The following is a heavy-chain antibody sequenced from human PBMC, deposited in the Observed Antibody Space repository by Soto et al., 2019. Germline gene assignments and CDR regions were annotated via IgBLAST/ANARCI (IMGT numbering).Heavy chain of an antibody. V-gene: IGHV5-10-1*01. D-gene: IGHD6-13*01. CDR2: IDPSDSYT. J-gene: IGHJ6*02. Sequence: GESLKISCKGSGYSFTSYWISWVRQMPGKGLEWMGRIDPSDSYTNYSPSFQGHVTISAGKSISTAYLQWSSLKASDTAMYYCASRPAAGTRSRLLSGEQNYYYYGMDVWGQGTTVTVSS. CDR3: ASRPAAGTRSRLLSGEQNYYYYGMDV. CDR1: GYSFTSYW.